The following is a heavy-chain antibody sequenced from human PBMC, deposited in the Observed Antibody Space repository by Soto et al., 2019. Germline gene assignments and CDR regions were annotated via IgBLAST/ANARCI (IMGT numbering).Heavy chain of an antibody. Sequence: GGSLRLSCAASGFTFSSYWMSWVRQAPGKGLEWVANIKQDESEKYYVDSVKGRFTISRDNAKNSLYLQMNSLRAEDTAVYYSAGGSCSSWYSYYYYYYLDVWGKGTTVTVSS. D-gene: IGHD6-13*01. J-gene: IGHJ6*03. CDR2: IKQDESEK. CDR1: GFTFSSYW. V-gene: IGHV3-7*01. CDR3: AGGSCSSWYSYYYYYYLDV.